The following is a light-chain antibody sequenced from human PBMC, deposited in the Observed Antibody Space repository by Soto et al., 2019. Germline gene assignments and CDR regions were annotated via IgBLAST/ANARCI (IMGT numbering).Light chain of an antibody. Sequence: QSALTQPASVSGSPGQSIAISCTGSSSDVGIYNYVSWYQQHPGKVPKLIIYEVTNRPSGVSNRFSGSKSGKTASLTISGLQAGDEADYYCSSYTTSSTRVFGTGTKVTLL. CDR2: EVT. CDR1: SSDVGIYNY. V-gene: IGLV2-14*01. J-gene: IGLJ1*01. CDR3: SSYTTSSTRV.